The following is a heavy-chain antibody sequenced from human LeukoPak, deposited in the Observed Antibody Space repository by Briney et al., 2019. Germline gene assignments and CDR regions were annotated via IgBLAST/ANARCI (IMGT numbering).Heavy chain of an antibody. J-gene: IGHJ4*02. CDR2: IKSKTDRGTT. CDR3: TTVRAGIR. CDR1: VCTHSNAW. V-gene: IGHV3-15*01. D-gene: IGHD2-2*02. Sequence: GGSLRLACAASVCTHSNAWMGWVRQPPGKGLEGVGRIKSKTDRGTTDYAAPVKGRFTISRDDSKNTLYLQMNSLKTEDTAVYYCTTVRAGIRWGQGTLVTVSS.